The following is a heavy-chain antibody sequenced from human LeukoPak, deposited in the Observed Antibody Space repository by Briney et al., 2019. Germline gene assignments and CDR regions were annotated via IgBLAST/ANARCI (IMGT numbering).Heavy chain of an antibody. Sequence: SETLSLTCAVYGGSFSAYYWSWMRQPPGKGLEWIGEINHSGSTNYNPSLKSRITISVDTSKNQFSLKLSSVTAADTALYYCANTWIQLWRRGGWFHPWGQGTLVTVSS. CDR2: INHSGST. D-gene: IGHD5-18*01. CDR3: ANTWIQLWRRGGWFHP. CDR1: GGSFSAYY. V-gene: IGHV4-34*01. J-gene: IGHJ5*02.